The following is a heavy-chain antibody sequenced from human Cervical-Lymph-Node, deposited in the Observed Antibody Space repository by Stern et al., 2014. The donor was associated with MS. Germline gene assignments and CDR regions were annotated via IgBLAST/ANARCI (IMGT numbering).Heavy chain of an antibody. V-gene: IGHV3-9*01. J-gene: IGHJ6*02. D-gene: IGHD2-15*01. CDR2: ISWSSGKI. CDR3: ARAIGFCSGGNCEPYYYYGIDV. Sequence: EVQLLESGGDLVQPGRSLRLSCAASGFRFDDYAMYWVRQAPGKGLEWVSGISWSSGKIGYAESVKGRFTISRDNVKNSLFLQMNSLRSEDTASYYCARAIGFCSGGNCEPYYYYGIDVWGQGTRVTVSS. CDR1: GFRFDDYA.